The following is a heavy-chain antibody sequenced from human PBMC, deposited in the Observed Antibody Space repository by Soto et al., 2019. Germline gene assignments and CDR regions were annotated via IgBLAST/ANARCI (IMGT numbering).Heavy chain of an antibody. V-gene: IGHV1-69*02. D-gene: IGHD3-9*01. CDR1: GGTFSSYT. J-gene: IGHJ3*02. Sequence: QVQLVQSGAEVKKPGSSVKVSCKASGGTFSSYTISWVRQAPGQGLEWMGRIIPILGIANYAQKFQGRVTITADKSTSTAYMELSSLRSEDTAVYYCATHYDILPGYYKPGSSAFEIWGQGTMVTVSS. CDR2: IIPILGIA. CDR3: ATHYDILPGYYKPGSSAFEI.